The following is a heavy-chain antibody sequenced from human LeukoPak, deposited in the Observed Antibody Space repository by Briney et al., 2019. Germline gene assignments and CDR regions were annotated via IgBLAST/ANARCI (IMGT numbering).Heavy chain of an antibody. V-gene: IGHV4-59*01. CDR2: IYYSGST. Sequence: SETLSLTCTVSGGSISSYYWSWIRQPPGKGLEWIGYIYYSGSTNYNPSLKSRVTISVDTSKNQFSLKLSSVTAADTAVYYCASSGQRSGSYGYRGQGTLVTVSS. D-gene: IGHD3-10*01. J-gene: IGHJ4*02. CDR1: GGSISSYY. CDR3: ASSGQRSGSYGY.